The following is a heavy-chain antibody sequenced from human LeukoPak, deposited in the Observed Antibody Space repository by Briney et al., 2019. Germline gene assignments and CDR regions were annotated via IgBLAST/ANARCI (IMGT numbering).Heavy chain of an antibody. CDR1: GFTFSSYA. Sequence: GGSLRLSCAASGFTFSSYAMHWVRQAPGKGLEWVANIKQDGSEKYYVDSVKGRFTISRDNAKNSLYLQMNSLRAEDTAVYYCAGVVGATESWYRYQGQDYFDYWGQGTLVTVSS. J-gene: IGHJ4*02. CDR2: IKQDGSEK. CDR3: AGVVGATESWYRYQGQDYFDY. D-gene: IGHD6-13*01. V-gene: IGHV3-7*01.